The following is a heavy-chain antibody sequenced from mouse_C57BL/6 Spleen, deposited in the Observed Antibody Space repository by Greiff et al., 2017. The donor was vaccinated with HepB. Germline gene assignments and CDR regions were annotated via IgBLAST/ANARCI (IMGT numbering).Heavy chain of an antibody. J-gene: IGHJ2*01. CDR3: TRGVITTVVATYDY. CDR2: IDPETGGT. Sequence: SGAELVRPGASVTLSCKASGYTFTDYEMHWVKQTPVHGLEWIGAIDPETGGTAYNQKFKGKAILTADKSSSTAYMELRSLTSEDSAVYYCTRGVITTVVATYDYWGQGTTLTVSS. CDR1: GYTFTDYE. D-gene: IGHD1-1*01. V-gene: IGHV1-15*01.